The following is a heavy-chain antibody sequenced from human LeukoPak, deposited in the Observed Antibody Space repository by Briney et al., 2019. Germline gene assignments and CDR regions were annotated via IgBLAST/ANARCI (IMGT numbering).Heavy chain of an antibody. CDR1: GFTVSSNY. CDR3: ARDGYDYGDFRPFDY. D-gene: IGHD4-17*01. V-gene: IGHV3-53*01. CDR2: IYSGGST. Sequence: GGSLRLSCAASGFTVSSNYMSWVRQAPGKGLEWVSVIYSGGSTYYADSVKGRFTISRDNSKNTLYLQMNSLRAEDTAVYYCARDGYDYGDFRPFDYWGQGTLVTVSS. J-gene: IGHJ4*02.